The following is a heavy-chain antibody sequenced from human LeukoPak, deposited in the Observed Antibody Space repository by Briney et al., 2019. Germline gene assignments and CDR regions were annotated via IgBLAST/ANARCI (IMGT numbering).Heavy chain of an antibody. CDR2: IYPGDSDT. CDR3: ARLPMTTVTTRHFDY. J-gene: IGHJ4*02. CDR1: GYSFTSYW. V-gene: IGHV5-51*01. D-gene: IGHD4-17*01. Sequence: GESLKISCKGSGYSFTSYWIGWVRQMPGKGLEWVGIIYPGDSDTRYSPSFQGQVTISADKSISTAYLQWSSPKASDTAMYYCARLPMTTVTTRHFDYWGQGTLVTVSS.